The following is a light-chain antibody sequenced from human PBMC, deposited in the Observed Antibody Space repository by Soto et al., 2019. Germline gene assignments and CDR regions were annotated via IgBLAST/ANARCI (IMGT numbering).Light chain of an antibody. CDR1: QGISSY. V-gene: IGKV1-8*01. CDR3: QQYYSYPYT. Sequence: AIRMTQSPSSLSASTGDRVTITCRASQGISSYLAWYQQKPGKAPKLLIYAASTLQSGVPSRFSGSGSGTDFTLTISCLQSEDFATYYCQQYYSYPYTFGQGTK. J-gene: IGKJ2*01. CDR2: AAS.